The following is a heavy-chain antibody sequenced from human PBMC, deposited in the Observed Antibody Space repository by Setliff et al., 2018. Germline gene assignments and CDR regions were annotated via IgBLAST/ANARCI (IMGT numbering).Heavy chain of an antibody. CDR1: GGSISSGSYY. CDR2: IYTSGST. Sequence: SETLSLTCTVPGGSISSGSYYWSWIRQPAGKGLEWIGRIYTSGSTNYNPSLKSRVTISVDTSKNQFSLKLSSVTAADTAVYYCARGKSVTASNWFDPWG. J-gene: IGHJ5*02. D-gene: IGHD5-18*01. V-gene: IGHV4-61*02. CDR3: ARGKSVTASNWFDP.